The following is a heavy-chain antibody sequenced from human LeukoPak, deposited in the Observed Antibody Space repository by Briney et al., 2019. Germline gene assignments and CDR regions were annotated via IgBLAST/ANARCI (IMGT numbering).Heavy chain of an antibody. J-gene: IGHJ6*02. Sequence: ASVKASCKASGGTFSSYAISWVRQAPGQGLEWMGGIIPIFGTANYAQKFQGRVTITADESTSTAYMELSSLRSEDTAVYYCARDQPITIFGVVYYYYYGMDVWGQGTTVTVSS. CDR2: IIPIFGTA. CDR1: GGTFSSYA. V-gene: IGHV1-69*13. D-gene: IGHD3-3*01. CDR3: ARDQPITIFGVVYYYYYGMDV.